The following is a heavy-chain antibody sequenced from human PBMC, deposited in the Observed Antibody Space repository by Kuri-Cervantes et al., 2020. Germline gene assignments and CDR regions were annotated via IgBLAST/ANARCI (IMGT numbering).Heavy chain of an antibody. CDR2: FGSVGDT. Sequence: LSLTCAASGFTFSRYDMHWVRQSTGKGLEWVSAFGSVGDTYYSDSVKGRFTISRENAKNSLYLQMNSLRAGDTAVYYCAREVAMVRGVILNYYYGMDVWGQGTTVTVSS. D-gene: IGHD3-10*01. CDR3: AREVAMVRGVILNYYYGMDV. J-gene: IGHJ6*02. V-gene: IGHV3-13*01. CDR1: GFTFSRYD.